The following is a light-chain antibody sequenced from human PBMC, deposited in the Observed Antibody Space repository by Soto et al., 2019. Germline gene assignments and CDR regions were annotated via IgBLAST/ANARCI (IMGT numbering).Light chain of an antibody. V-gene: IGKV1-27*01. CDR3: QKYNTIPRT. CDR2: AAS. J-gene: IGKJ1*01. CDR1: QDINDH. Sequence: DFQMTQSPSSLSASVGDRVTITCRASQDINDHLAWYQQKPGKVPNLLIYAASTLQSGVPSRFSGGGSGTEFTLTISSLQAEDVAIYYCQKYNTIPRTFGQGTKVELK.